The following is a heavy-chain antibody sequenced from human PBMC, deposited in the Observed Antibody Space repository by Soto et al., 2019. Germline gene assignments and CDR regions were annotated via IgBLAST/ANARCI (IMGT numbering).Heavy chain of an antibody. J-gene: IGHJ5*02. D-gene: IGHD1-1*01. CDR3: AREPQSNGWFDP. V-gene: IGHV3-23*01. CDR2: ISDNGGRT. CDR1: GFNFNTYS. Sequence: EVQLLESGGGLVQPGGSLSLSCAASGFNFNTYSMSWVRQAPGKGLEWVSAISDNGGRTYYQDSVKGRFTISRDNSRNTVYLQMNSLRVEDTAVYYCAREPQSNGWFDPWGQGTLVTVSS.